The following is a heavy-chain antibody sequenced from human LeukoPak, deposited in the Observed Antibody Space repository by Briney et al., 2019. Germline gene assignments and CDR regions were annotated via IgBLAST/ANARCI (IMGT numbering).Heavy chain of an antibody. CDR1: GFTVRSNY. J-gene: IGHJ4*02. Sequence: GGSLRLSCAASGFTVRSNYISWVRQAPGKGLEWVSVIYSGGGTYYADSVKGRFTISRDNSTNTLYLQMNSLRAGDTAVYYCAISTALPTYFYFDYWGQGTLVTVSS. CDR3: AISTALPTYFYFDY. V-gene: IGHV3-53*01. D-gene: IGHD2/OR15-2a*01. CDR2: IYSGGGT.